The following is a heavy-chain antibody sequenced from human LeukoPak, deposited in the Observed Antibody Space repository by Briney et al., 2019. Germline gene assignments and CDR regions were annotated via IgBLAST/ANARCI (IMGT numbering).Heavy chain of an antibody. CDR1: GYSFTSHW. J-gene: IGHJ6*02. Sequence: KISCKGSGYSFTSHWIGWVRQAPGQGLEWMGRIIPILGIANYAQKFQGRVTITADKSTSTAYMELSSLRSEDTAVYYCPRDYGNSLSDYYYGMDVWGQGTTVTVSS. CDR2: IIPILGIA. CDR3: PRDYGNSLSDYYYGMDV. V-gene: IGHV1-69*04. D-gene: IGHD4-23*01.